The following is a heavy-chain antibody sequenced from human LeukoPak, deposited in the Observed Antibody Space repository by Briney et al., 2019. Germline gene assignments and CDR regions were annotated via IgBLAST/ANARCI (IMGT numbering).Heavy chain of an antibody. V-gene: IGHV4-59*08. CDR2: IYYSGST. D-gene: IGHD3-10*01. J-gene: IGHJ4*02. CDR1: GGSISSYY. Sequence: PSETLSLTCTVSGGSISSYYWSWIRQPPGKGLEWIGYIYYSGSTNYNPSLKSRVTMSVDTSKNQFSLKLSSVTAADTAVYYCASHTYYYGSGLTFDYWGQGTLVTVSS. CDR3: ASHTYYYGSGLTFDY.